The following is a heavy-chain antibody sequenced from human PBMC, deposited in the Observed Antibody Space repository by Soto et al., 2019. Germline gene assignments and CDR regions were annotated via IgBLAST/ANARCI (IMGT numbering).Heavy chain of an antibody. D-gene: IGHD2-8*02. CDR3: ARDKITGLFDY. CDR1: GGSISSSNW. Sequence: SETLSLTCAVSGGSISSSNWWSWVRQPPGKGLEWIGEIYYSGSTNYNPPLKSRVTISVDTSKNQFSLKLTSVTAADTAVYYCARDKITGLFDYWGQGTLVTVSS. V-gene: IGHV4-4*02. J-gene: IGHJ4*02. CDR2: IYYSGST.